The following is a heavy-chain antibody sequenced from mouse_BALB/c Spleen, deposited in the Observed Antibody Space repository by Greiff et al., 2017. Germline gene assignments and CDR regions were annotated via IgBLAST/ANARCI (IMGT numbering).Heavy chain of an antibody. J-gene: IGHJ3*01. V-gene: IGHV5-9-4*01. CDR1: GFTFSSYA. Sequence: EVKLVESGGGLVKPGGSLKLSCAASGFTFSSYAMSWVRQSPEKRLEWVAEISSGGSYTYYPDTVTGRFTISRDNAKNTLYLEMSSLRSEDTAMYYCARDGPFLLRLLAYWGQGTLVTVSA. CDR2: ISSGGSYT. CDR3: ARDGPFLLRLLAY. D-gene: IGHD1-2*01.